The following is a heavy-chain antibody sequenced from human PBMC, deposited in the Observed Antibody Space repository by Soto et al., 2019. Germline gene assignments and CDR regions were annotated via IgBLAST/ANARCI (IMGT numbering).Heavy chain of an antibody. Sequence: QVQLVQSGAEVKKPGASVKVSCKASGYTFTSYGISWVRQAPGQGLEWMGWISAYNGNTNYAQKLQGRVTMTTDTSTSTAYMELRSLRSDDTAVYYCARTVYYYGSGSYYKSGGWFDPWGQGTLVTVSS. CDR3: ARTVYYYGSGSYYKSGGWFDP. D-gene: IGHD3-10*01. CDR2: ISAYNGNT. V-gene: IGHV1-18*04. J-gene: IGHJ5*02. CDR1: GYTFTSYG.